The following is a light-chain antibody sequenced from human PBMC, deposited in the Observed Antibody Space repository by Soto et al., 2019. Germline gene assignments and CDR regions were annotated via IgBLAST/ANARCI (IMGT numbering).Light chain of an antibody. J-gene: IGKJ2*01. CDR1: QSVGSN. Sequence: EIVMTQSPVTLSVSPGERATLSCRASQSVGSNLAWYQQKPGQAPRLLLYGASTRATGIPGRFSGSGSGTEFTLTITSLQSEDFAVYYCQQHNYWPSFGQGTKL. V-gene: IGKV3-15*01. CDR3: QQHNYWPS. CDR2: GAS.